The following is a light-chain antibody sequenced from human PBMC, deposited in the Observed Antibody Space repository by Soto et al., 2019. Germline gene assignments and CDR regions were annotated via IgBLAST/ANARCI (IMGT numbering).Light chain of an antibody. CDR1: NSDIGGYNY. V-gene: IGLV2-14*01. Sequence: QSVLTQPASVSGSPGQSITISRTGTNSDIGGYNYVSWYQQPPGKAPELMIYEVSHRPSGVSDRFSGSKSDNTASLTISGLQAEDEADYYCGSYTSISTLYVFGTGTKVTVL. J-gene: IGLJ1*01. CDR3: GSYTSISTLYV. CDR2: EVS.